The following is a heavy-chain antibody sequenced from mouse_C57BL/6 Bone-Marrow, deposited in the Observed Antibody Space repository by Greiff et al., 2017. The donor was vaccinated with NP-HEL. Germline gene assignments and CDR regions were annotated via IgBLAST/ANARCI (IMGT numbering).Heavy chain of an antibody. Sequence: VKLMESGAELVRPGTSVKVSCKASGYAFTNYLIEWVKQRPGQGLEWIGVINPGSGGTNYNEKFKGKATLTADKSSSTAYMQLSSLTSEDSAVYFCASPSYYSKYAMDYWGQGTSVTVSS. J-gene: IGHJ4*01. CDR3: ASPSYYSKYAMDY. V-gene: IGHV1-54*01. D-gene: IGHD2-5*01. CDR2: INPGSGGT. CDR1: GYAFTNYL.